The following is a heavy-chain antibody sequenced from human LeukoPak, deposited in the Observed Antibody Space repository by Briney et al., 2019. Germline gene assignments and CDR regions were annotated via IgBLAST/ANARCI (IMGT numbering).Heavy chain of an antibody. Sequence: WGSLRLSCAASGFTFRSYTMNWVRQAPGKGLEWVSSISSSSRYIYYADSVKGRFTISRDNAKNSLYLQMNSLRAEDTAVYYCARGRGYYDSSGYYYEMYYFDYWGQGTLVTVSS. J-gene: IGHJ4*02. CDR1: GFTFRSYT. V-gene: IGHV3-21*01. CDR3: ARGRGYYDSSGYYYEMYYFDY. CDR2: ISSSSRYI. D-gene: IGHD3-22*01.